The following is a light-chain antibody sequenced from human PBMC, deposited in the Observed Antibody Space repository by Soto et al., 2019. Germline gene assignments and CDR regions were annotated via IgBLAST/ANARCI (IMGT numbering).Light chain of an antibody. V-gene: IGKV3-11*01. J-gene: IGKJ5*01. CDR2: DTS. Sequence: EIVLTQSPATPSLSPWERATLSCRASQSVRSYLAWYQQKPGQAPRLLIYDTSYRPPGIPARFSGSGSGTDFTLTISRLETEDCAVYYRQQRSNWPITFRQGTRLEIK. CDR3: QQRSNWPIT. CDR1: QSVRSY.